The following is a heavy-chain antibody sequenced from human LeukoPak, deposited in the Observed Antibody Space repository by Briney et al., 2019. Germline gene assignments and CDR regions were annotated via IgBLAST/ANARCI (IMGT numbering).Heavy chain of an antibody. Sequence: ASVKVSCKASGYTFTGYYIHWVRQAPGQGLEWMGWINPNSGGTNYGRVTMTRDTSISTAYMELSRLRSDDTAVYYCARDRSDLFDYWGQGTLVTVSS. J-gene: IGHJ4*02. D-gene: IGHD3-10*01. V-gene: IGHV1-2*02. CDR2: INPNSGGT. CDR1: GYTFTGYY. CDR3: ARDRSDLFDY.